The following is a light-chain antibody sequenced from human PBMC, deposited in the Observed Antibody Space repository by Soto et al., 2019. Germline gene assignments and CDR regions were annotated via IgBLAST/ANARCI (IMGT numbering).Light chain of an antibody. CDR2: WAS. CDR3: QQYYSTPLT. V-gene: IGKV4-1*01. Sequence: DIVMTPSPDSLAVSLGERATINCKSSQSVLYSSNNKNYLAWYQQKPGQPPKLLIYWASTRESGVPDRFSGSGSGTDFTLTISSLQAEDVAVYYCQQYYSTPLTFGQGTKVDIK. J-gene: IGKJ1*01. CDR1: QSVLYSSNNKNY.